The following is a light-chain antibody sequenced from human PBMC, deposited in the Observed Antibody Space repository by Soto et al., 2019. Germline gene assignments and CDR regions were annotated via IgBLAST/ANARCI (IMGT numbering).Light chain of an antibody. CDR1: QSVSGN. Sequence: EIVMTQSPATLSVSPGERATLSCRASQSVSGNLAWYQQKPGQAPRLLIYAASTRATGIPARFSGSGSATAFTLTISSLPSEDFAVYYCQQYNNWPPITFGPGTKVDIK. J-gene: IGKJ3*01. CDR3: QQYNNWPPIT. CDR2: AAS. V-gene: IGKV3-15*01.